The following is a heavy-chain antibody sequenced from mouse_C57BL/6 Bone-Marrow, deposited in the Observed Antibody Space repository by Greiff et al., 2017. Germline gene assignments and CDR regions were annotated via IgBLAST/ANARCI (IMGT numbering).Heavy chain of an antibody. CDR1: GYTFTSYW. J-gene: IGHJ4*01. CDR2: IDPSDSYT. D-gene: IGHD1-2*01. V-gene: IGHV1-59*01. Sequence: QVQLQQPGAELVRPGTSVKLSCKASGYTFTSYWMHWVKQRPGQGLEWIGVIDPSDSYTNYNQKFKGKATLTVDTSSSTAYMQLSSLTSEDSAVYYCARGGLRRGAMDYWGQGTSVTVSS. CDR3: ARGGLRRGAMDY.